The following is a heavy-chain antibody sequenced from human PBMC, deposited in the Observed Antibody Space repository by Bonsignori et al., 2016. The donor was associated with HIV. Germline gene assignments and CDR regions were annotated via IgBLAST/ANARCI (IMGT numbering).Heavy chain of an antibody. CDR1: GASISRSY. D-gene: IGHD5-12*01. V-gene: IGHV4-4*07. Sequence: SETLSLTCSVSGASISRSYWSWIRQSAGERLEWIGRFHPSGSFNYRPSLESRITMSADTSKNQFSLKMTSVTAADTAVYYCARDSPQYSGLLDFWGQGALVTVSS. CDR2: FHPSGSF. CDR3: ARDSPQYSGLLDF. J-gene: IGHJ4*02.